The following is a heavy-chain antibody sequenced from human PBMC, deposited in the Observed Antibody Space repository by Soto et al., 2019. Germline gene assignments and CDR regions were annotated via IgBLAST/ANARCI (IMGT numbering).Heavy chain of an antibody. Sequence: EVQLVESGGGLVQPGGSLRLSCAASGFTVSGNYMNWVRQAPGKGLEWVSVIYSGGPTYYADSVKGRFTISRDNSKNTLYLQMNSLRAEDTAIHYCARGKQLVFRFDPWGQGTLVTVSS. CDR3: ARGKQLVFRFDP. CDR1: GFTVSGNY. J-gene: IGHJ5*02. D-gene: IGHD6-6*01. CDR2: IYSGGPT. V-gene: IGHV3-66*01.